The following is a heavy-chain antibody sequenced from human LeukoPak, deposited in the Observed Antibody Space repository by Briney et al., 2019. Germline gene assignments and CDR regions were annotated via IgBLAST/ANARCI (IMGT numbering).Heavy chain of an antibody. V-gene: IGHV3-30*04. J-gene: IGHJ4*02. D-gene: IGHD3-10*01. CDR1: GFTFSSYA. CDR3: ARDSGRHGFDY. CDR2: ISYDGSNK. Sequence: PGGSLGLSCAASGFTFSSYAMHWVRQAPGKGLEWVAVISYDGSNKYYADSVKGRFTISRDNSKNTLYLQMNSLRAEDTAVYYCARDSGRHGFDYWGQGTLVTVSS.